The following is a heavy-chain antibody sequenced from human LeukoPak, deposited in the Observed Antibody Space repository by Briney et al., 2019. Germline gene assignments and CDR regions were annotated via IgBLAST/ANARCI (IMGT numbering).Heavy chain of an antibody. CDR3: ARAYYDILTGYFNWFDP. CDR2: ISAHNGNT. CDR1: GYTFTSYG. J-gene: IGHJ5*02. V-gene: IGHV1-18*04. Sequence: ASVKVSCKASGYTFTSYGISWVRQAPGQGLEWMGWISAHNGNTNYAQKLQGRVTMTTDTSTSTAYMELRSLRSDDTAVYYCARAYYDILTGYFNWFDPWGQGTLVTVSS. D-gene: IGHD3-9*01.